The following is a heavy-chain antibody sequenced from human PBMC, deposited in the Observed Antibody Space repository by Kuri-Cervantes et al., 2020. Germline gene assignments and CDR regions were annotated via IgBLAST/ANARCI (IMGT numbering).Heavy chain of an antibody. CDR2: IIPIFGTA. CDR3: ARVALRYFSSATLLFDY. D-gene: IGHD6-6*01. Sequence: GGSLRLSCKASGGTFSSYAISWVRQAPGQGLEWMGGIIPIFGTANYAQKFQGRVTITADESTSTAYMELSSLRSEDTAVYYCARVALRYFSSATLLFDYWGQGTLVTVSS. CDR1: GGTFSSYA. J-gene: IGHJ4*02. V-gene: IGHV1-69*01.